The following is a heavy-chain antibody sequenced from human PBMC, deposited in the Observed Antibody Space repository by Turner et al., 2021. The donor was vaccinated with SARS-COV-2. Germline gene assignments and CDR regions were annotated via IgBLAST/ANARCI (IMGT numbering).Heavy chain of an antibody. J-gene: IGHJ6*02. CDR2: SYSGGST. CDR1: GFTVSSNY. V-gene: IGHV3-53*01. Sequence: EVQLVESGGGLIQPGGSLRLSCAASGFTVSSNYMTWVRQAPGKGLEWVSVSYSGGSTYYADSVKGRFTISRDNSKNTLYLQMNSLRAEDTAVYYCARDLYYYGMDVWGQGTTVTVSS. CDR3: ARDLYYYGMDV.